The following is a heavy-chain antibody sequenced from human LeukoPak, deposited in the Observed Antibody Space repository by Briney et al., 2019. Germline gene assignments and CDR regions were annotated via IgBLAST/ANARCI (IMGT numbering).Heavy chain of an antibody. CDR3: ATSLGGELVGFISWSDP. V-gene: IGHV4-34*01. D-gene: IGHD2-8*02. CDR2: INHSGST. J-gene: IGHJ5*02. CDR1: GGSFSGYY. Sequence: SETLSLTCAVYGGSFSGYYWSWIRQPPGKGLEWIGEINHSGSTNYNPSLKSRVTISVDTSKNQFSLKLSSVTAADTAVYYCATSLGGELVGFISWSDPWGQGTLVTVSS.